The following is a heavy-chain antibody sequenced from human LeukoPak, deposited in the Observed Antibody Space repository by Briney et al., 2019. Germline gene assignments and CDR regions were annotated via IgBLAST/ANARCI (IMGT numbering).Heavy chain of an antibody. J-gene: IGHJ4*02. D-gene: IGHD3-22*01. V-gene: IGHV3-23*01. CDR2: ISGSGGST. CDR3: AKRSGYYDSSGYELWAFDY. CDR1: GFTFSYYA. Sequence: GGSLRLSCAASGFTFSYYAMSWVRPAPGKGLEWVSAISGSGGSTYYADSVKGRFTISRDDSKNTLYLQMNSLRAEDTAVYYCAKRSGYYDSSGYELWAFDYWGQGTLVTVSS.